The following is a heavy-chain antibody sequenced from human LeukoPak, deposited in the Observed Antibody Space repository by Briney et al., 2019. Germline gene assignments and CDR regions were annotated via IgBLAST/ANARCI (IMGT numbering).Heavy chain of an antibody. CDR1: GYTFTSYA. CDR3: AREKVPGIDNWFDP. J-gene: IGHJ5*02. D-gene: IGHD2-15*01. V-gene: IGHV1-69*13. Sequence: SVKVSCKASGYTFTSYAISWVRQAPGQGLEWMGGIIPIFGTANYAQKFQGRVTITADESTSTAYMELSSLRSEDTAVYYCAREKVPGIDNWFDPWGQGTLVTVSS. CDR2: IIPIFGTA.